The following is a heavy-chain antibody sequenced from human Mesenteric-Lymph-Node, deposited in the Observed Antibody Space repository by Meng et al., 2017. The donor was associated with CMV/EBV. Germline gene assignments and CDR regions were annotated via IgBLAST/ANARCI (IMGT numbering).Heavy chain of an antibody. Sequence: CAASGVSFSGYGMSWVRQAPGKGLEWVSSISSSSNYIYYADSVKDRFTISRDNAKNSLYLQISSLRVADTAVYYCAREGSSGWYYFDYWGQGTLVTVSS. V-gene: IGHV3-21*01. CDR3: AREGSSGWYYFDY. D-gene: IGHD6-19*01. CDR1: GVSFSGYG. CDR2: ISSSSNYI. J-gene: IGHJ4*02.